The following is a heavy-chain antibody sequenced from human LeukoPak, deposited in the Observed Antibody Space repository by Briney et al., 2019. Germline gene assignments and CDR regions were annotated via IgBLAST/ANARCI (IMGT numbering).Heavy chain of an antibody. J-gene: IGHJ4*02. D-gene: IGHD1-26*01. V-gene: IGHV3-7*01. Sequence: GGSLRLSCAASGFTFSGYWMGWVRQAPGKGLEWVANINEVRSETHSVDSVKGRFTISRDSARNSLYLQRNSLRAEDTAVYYCARRLGGSSQRDYWGQGTLVTVSS. CDR2: INEVRSET. CDR1: GFTFSGYW. CDR3: ARRLGGSSQRDY.